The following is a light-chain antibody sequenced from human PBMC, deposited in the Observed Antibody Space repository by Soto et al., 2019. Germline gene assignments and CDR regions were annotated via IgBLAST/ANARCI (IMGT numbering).Light chain of an antibody. CDR3: QQFYSDPIT. Sequence: DIQVTQSPSSLSASVGYSVTITCRASQTIKNYLNWYQQKPGRAPNLLIYSASTLHSGVPSRYSGTKSATDFTLTITSLQPEDFETYYCQQFYSDPITFGQGTRLEIK. CDR1: QTIKNY. CDR2: SAS. J-gene: IGKJ5*01. V-gene: IGKV1-39*01.